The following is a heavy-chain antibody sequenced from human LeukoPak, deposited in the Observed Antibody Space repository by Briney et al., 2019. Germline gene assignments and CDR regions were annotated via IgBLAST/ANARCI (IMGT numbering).Heavy chain of an antibody. CDR2: IWYDGSNK. CDR3: ARDTRETPFDY. V-gene: IGHV3-33*01. J-gene: IGHJ4*02. D-gene: IGHD5-24*01. CDR1: GFTFSSYG. Sequence: PGRSLRLSCAASGFTFSSYGMHWVRQAPGRGLEWVAVIWYDGSNKYYADSVKGRFTISRDNSKNTLYLQMNSLRAEDTAVYYRARDTRETPFDYWGQGTLVTVSS.